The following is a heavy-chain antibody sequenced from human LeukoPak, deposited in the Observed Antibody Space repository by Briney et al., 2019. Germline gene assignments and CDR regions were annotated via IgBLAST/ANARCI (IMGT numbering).Heavy chain of an antibody. Sequence: ASVKVSCKASGYTFTSYDINWVRQATGQGLEWMGWMNPNSGNTGYAQKFQGRVTITRNTSISTAYMELSSLRSEDTAVYDCARAESSSRYYYYGMDVWGQGTTVTVSS. J-gene: IGHJ6*02. V-gene: IGHV1-8*01. D-gene: IGHD6-6*01. CDR3: ARAESSSRYYYYGMDV. CDR1: GYTFTSYD. CDR2: MNPNSGNT.